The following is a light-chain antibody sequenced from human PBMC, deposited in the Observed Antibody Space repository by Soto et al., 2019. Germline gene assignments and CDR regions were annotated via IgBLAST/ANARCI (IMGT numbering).Light chain of an antibody. J-gene: IGKJ2*03. CDR1: QRVSSRN. V-gene: IGKV3-20*01. CDR3: LLYSDSPPAYS. CDR2: GAF. Sequence: EIVLTQSPGTLSLFPGERATLSCRASQRVSSRNLAWYRQKPGQAPSLLIYGAFKRATGIPDRFSGSGSATDFSLTFSRLGPADFALYYCLLYSDSPPAYSFGQGTKLDIK.